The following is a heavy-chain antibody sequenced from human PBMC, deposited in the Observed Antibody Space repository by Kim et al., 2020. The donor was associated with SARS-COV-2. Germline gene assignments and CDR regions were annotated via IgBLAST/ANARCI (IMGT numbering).Heavy chain of an antibody. V-gene: IGHV3-7*01. D-gene: IGHD6-6*01. CDR3: ARDRRSSARKSTDS. Sequence: GGSLRLSCAASGFTFSSFWMSWVRQAPGKGLEWVANIKQDGRERYYVDSVKGRFTISRDNAKNSLYLQLNSLRAEDTALYYCARDRRSSARKSTDSWGQG. J-gene: IGHJ4*02. CDR2: IKQDGRER. CDR1: GFTFSSFW.